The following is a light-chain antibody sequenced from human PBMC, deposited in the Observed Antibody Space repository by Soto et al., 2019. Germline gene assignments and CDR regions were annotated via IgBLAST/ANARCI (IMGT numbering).Light chain of an antibody. J-gene: IGLJ2*01. Sequence: QAVVTQSPSASGTPGQRVTISCSGSASSIGTNTVNWYRQLPGTAPKLLIYGDNQRPSGVPDRFSGSKSGTSASLAISGLQSEDEAEYYCAAWDGSLNNVLFGGGTKLTVL. CDR3: AAWDGSLNNVL. CDR1: ASSIGTNT. CDR2: GDN. V-gene: IGLV1-44*01.